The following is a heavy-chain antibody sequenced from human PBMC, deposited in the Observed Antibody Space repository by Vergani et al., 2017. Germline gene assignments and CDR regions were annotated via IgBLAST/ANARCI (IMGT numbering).Heavy chain of an antibody. D-gene: IGHD3-10*01. Sequence: VQLQQWGAGLLKPSETLSLTCAVYGGSFSGYYWSWIRPPPGKGLEWIGEINHSGSTNYNPSPKSRVTLSVDTSKNQVPLKLSSVTAADTAVYYCARGRSMVRGVIRWFDPWGQGTLVTVSS. CDR1: GGSFSGYY. J-gene: IGHJ5*02. CDR2: INHSGST. V-gene: IGHV4-34*01. CDR3: ARGRSMVRGVIRWFDP.